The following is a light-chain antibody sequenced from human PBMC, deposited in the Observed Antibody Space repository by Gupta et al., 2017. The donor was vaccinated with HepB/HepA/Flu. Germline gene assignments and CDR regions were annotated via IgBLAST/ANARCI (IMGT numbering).Light chain of an antibody. CDR2: DNR. CDR3: QVWDSSSDHVV. Sequence: SYVLTQPPSVSVAPEKTAIITCGGNNSGSKSVHWYQQKPGQAPVLVVYDNRDRPSDSPERFSGSNSGSTDTLTISRVEAGDEADYYCQVWDSSSDHVVFGGGTKLNVL. V-gene: IGLV3-21*03. CDR1: NSGSKS. J-gene: IGLJ2*01.